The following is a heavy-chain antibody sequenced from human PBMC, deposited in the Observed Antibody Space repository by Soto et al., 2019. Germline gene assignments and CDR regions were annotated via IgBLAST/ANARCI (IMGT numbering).Heavy chain of an antibody. Sequence: SETLSLTCSVSGDSISGIDYYWTWIRQHPEKGLEWIGNIYFRGNTYYSPSLESRLTISVDTSKNQFSLKLTSVTAADTAVYYCAREGGSYDSGGYLIRGAFDIWGQGTMVTVSS. J-gene: IGHJ3*02. CDR2: IYFRGNT. CDR1: GDSISGIDYY. D-gene: IGHD3-22*01. CDR3: AREGGSYDSGGYLIRGAFDI. V-gene: IGHV4-31*03.